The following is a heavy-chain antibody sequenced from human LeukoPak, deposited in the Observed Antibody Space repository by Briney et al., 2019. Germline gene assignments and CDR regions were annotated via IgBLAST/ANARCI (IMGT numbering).Heavy chain of an antibody. CDR2: IIPLFGTA. J-gene: IGHJ4*02. CDR1: GGTFSSYA. CDR3: ARSFYRGFYYFDY. V-gene: IGHV1-69*13. Sequence: ASVKVSCKASGGTFSSYAISWVRQAPGPGLEWMGEIIPLFGTANYAQKFQGRVTITADESTSTAHMELSSLRSEDTAVYYCARSFYRGFYYFDYWGQGTLVTVSS. D-gene: IGHD3-16*02.